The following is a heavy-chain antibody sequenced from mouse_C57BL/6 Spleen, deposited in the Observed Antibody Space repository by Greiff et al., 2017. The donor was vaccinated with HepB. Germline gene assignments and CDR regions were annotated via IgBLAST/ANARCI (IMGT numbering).Heavy chain of an antibody. CDR2: INPNNGGT. D-gene: IGHD2-5*01. CDR1: GYTFTDYY. J-gene: IGHJ4*01. CDR3: ARFSYYSNYGPAMDY. Sequence: VQLQQSGPELVKPGAPVKISCKASGYTFTDYYMNWVKQSHGKSLEWIGDINPNNGGTSYNQKFKGKATLTVDKSSSTAYMELRSLTSEDYAVYYCARFSYYSNYGPAMDYWGQGTSVTVSS. V-gene: IGHV1-26*01.